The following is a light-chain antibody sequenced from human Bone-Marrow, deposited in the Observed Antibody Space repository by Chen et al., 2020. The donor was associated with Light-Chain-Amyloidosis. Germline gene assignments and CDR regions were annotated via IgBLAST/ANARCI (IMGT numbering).Light chain of an antibody. CDR1: QEINIW. CDR3: RQYITSWT. V-gene: IGKV1-5*03. J-gene: IGKJ1*01. CDR2: QAS. Sequence: DIQMTQSPSTLSASVGDRVTITCRASQEINIWLAWYQQKPGQVPRLLIYQASSLESGVPSRFGGSGSGTEFTLTISSLQPGDFATYYCRQYITSWTFGPGTKVEI.